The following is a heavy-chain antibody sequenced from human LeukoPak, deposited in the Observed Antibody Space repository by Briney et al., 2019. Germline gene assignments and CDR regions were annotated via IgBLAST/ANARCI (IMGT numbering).Heavy chain of an antibody. CDR3: ASEVGYCSGGSCYPPYYYYMDV. CDR1: GGTFSSYA. CDR2: IIPIFGTA. J-gene: IGHJ6*03. V-gene: IGHV1-69*13. D-gene: IGHD2-15*01. Sequence: GASVKVSCKASGGTFSSYAISWVRQAPGQGLEWMGGIIPIFGTANYAQKFQGRVTITADESTSTAYMELSSLRSEDTAVYYRASEVGYCSGGSCYPPYYYYMDVWGKGTTVTVSS.